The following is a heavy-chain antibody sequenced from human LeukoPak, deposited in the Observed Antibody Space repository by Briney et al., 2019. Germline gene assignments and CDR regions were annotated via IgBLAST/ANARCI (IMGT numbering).Heavy chain of an antibody. CDR1: GFTFSSYA. Sequence: GGSLRLSCAASGFTFSSYAMSWVRQAPGKGLEWVSRINSDGSSTSYADSVKGQFTISRDNAKNTLYLQMNSLRAEDTAVYYCARENVSSGWYNLYYYYYGMDVWGQGTTVTVSS. CDR3: ARENVSSGWYNLYYYYYGMDV. V-gene: IGHV3-74*01. D-gene: IGHD6-19*01. CDR2: INSDGSST. J-gene: IGHJ6*02.